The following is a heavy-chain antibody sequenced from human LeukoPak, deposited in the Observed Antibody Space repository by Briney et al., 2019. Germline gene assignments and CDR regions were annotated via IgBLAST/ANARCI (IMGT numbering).Heavy chain of an antibody. D-gene: IGHD3-9*01. J-gene: IGHJ4*02. CDR2: INPSDNNK. CDR3: ARGYDILTGYYMFDY. V-gene: IGHV1-46*01. Sequence: ASVKVSCKASGYTFTSYYMHWVRQARGQGLEWMGIINPSDNNKSYAQRFQGRVTMTRDTSTSTVYMELSSLRSEDTAVYYCARGYDILTGYYMFDYWGQGTLVTVSS. CDR1: GYTFTSYY.